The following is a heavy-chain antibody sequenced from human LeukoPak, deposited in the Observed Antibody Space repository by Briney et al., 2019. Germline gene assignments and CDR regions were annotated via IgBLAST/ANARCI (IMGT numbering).Heavy chain of an antibody. V-gene: IGHV3-21*01. CDR1: GFTFSSYS. CDR2: INSGSTYT. Sequence: GGSLRLSCSASGFTFSSYSMNWVRQAPGKGLEWVSSINSGSTYTYYADSVRGRFTISRDNAKKSLFLQMDSLRAEDTAVYYCARVEATNGRHYCYYYMDVWGKGTTVTVSS. D-gene: IGHD2-15*01. CDR3: ARVEATNGRHYCYYYMDV. J-gene: IGHJ6*03.